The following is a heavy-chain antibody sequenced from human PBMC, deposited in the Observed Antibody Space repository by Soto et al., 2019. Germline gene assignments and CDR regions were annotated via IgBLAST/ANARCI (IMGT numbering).Heavy chain of an antibody. V-gene: IGHV4-34*01. J-gene: IGHJ4*02. Sequence: PSETLSLTCTVSGGSISSYYWSWIRQPPGKGLEWIGEINHSGSTNYNPSLKSRVTISVDTSKNQFSLKLSSVTAADTAVYYCARVSWLPFDYWGQGTLVTVSS. D-gene: IGHD6-19*01. CDR1: GGSISSYY. CDR2: INHSGST. CDR3: ARVSWLPFDY.